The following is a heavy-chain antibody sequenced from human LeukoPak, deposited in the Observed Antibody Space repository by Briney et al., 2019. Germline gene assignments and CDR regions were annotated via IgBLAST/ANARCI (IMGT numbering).Heavy chain of an antibody. CDR2: IIPIFGTT. CDR1: GGSFSSYG. Sequence: GASVKVSCKASGGSFSSYGIGWVRQAPGQGLEWMGGIIPIFGTTFYSQKFQGRVTITADESTRTVYMELNRLRFEDTALYYCARERGGKGYCSGGTCQWCFDSWGQGTLV. CDR3: ARERGGKGYCSGGTCQWCFDS. J-gene: IGHJ4*02. D-gene: IGHD2-15*01. V-gene: IGHV1-69*13.